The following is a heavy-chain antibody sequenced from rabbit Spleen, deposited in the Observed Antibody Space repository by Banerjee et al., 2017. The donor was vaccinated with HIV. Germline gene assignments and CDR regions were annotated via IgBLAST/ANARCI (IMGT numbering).Heavy chain of an antibody. D-gene: IGHD6-1*01. CDR1: GFDFSSDA. Sequence: QSLEESGGDLVQPEGSLTLTCKASGFDFSSDAMCWVRQAPGKGPEWIACIYAGSSGSTYSATWAKGRFTVSKTSSTTVTLQMTSLTAADTATYFCASAYSDVYFDLWGPGTLVTVS. V-gene: IGHV1S40*01. CDR3: ASAYSDVYFDL. J-gene: IGHJ4*01. CDR2: IYAGSSGST.